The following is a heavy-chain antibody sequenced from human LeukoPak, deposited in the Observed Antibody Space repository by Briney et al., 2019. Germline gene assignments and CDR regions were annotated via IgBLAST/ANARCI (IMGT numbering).Heavy chain of an antibody. CDR3: ARDGPTYYDILVV. J-gene: IGHJ3*01. CDR1: GFTFSSYG. V-gene: IGHV3-21*01. CDR2: ISSSSSYI. D-gene: IGHD3-9*01. Sequence: GGSLRLSCAASGFTFSSYGMSWVRQAPGKGLEWVSSISSSSSYIYYADSVKGRFTISRDNAKNSLYLQMNSLRAEDTAVYYCARDGPTYYDILVVWGQGTMVTVAS.